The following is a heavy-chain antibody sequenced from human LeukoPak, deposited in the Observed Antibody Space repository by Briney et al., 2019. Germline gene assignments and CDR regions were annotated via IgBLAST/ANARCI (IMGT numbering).Heavy chain of an antibody. V-gene: IGHV3-23*01. D-gene: IGHD3-22*01. CDR2: ISGSGGST. CDR3: AKDRARVVVVITTPYFDY. J-gene: IGHJ4*02. Sequence: GGSLRLSSAASGFTFSSYAMSWVRQAPGKGLEWVSAISGSGGSTYYADSVKGRFTISRDNSKNTLYLQMNSLRAEDTAVYYCAKDRARVVVVITTPYFDYWGQGTLVTVSS. CDR1: GFTFSSYA.